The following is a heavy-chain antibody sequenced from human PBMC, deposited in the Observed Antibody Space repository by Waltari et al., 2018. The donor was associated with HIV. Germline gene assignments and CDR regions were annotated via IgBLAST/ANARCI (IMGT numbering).Heavy chain of an antibody. J-gene: IGHJ5*02. CDR3: VRDDPGYGPIDH. CDR2: IRRATNEK. D-gene: IGHD5-18*01. Sequence: LVESGGGVVKTGDSLRLTCEASGFAFRNYSFNWVRQSPQRGLEWVASIRRATNEKFYLDSVRGRFVISRDDSDSSVYLQMDSLKKDDTGKYFCVRDDPGYGPIDHWGRGTLVTV. V-gene: IGHV3-21*04. CDR1: GFAFRNYS.